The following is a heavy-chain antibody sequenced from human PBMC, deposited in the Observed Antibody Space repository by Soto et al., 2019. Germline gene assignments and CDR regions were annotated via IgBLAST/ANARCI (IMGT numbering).Heavy chain of an antibody. CDR3: ARSTVRGVSIGFWFDP. J-gene: IGHJ5*02. CDR1: GYSFTSYW. CDR2: IYPGDSDT. Sequence: PWESLKISCKGSGYSFTSYWIGWVRQMPGKGLEWMGIIYPGDSDTRYSPSFQGQVTISADKSISTAYLQWSSLKASDTAMYYCARSTVRGVSIGFWFDPCGTGTLVTVSS. V-gene: IGHV5-51*01. D-gene: IGHD3-10*01.